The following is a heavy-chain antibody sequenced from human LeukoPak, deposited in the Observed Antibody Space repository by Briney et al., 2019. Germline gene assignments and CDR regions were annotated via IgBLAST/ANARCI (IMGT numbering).Heavy chain of an antibody. CDR3: ARHFHGDLNLNWYFDL. D-gene: IGHD4-17*01. CDR2: IYYSGST. Sequence: SETLSLTCTVSGGSISSSSYYWGWIRQPPGKGLEWIGSIYYSGSTYYNPSLKSRVTISVDTSKNQFSLKLSSVTAADTAVYYCARHFHGDLNLNWYFDLWGRGTLVTVSS. V-gene: IGHV4-39*01. J-gene: IGHJ2*01. CDR1: GGSISSSSYY.